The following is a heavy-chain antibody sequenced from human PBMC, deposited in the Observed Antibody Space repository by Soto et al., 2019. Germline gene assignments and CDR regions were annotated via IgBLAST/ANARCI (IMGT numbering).Heavy chain of an antibody. CDR2: TYYRSKWYN. CDR1: GDSVSINSAA. D-gene: IGHD3-16*02. CDR3: AREFIRAGFDP. J-gene: IGHJ5*02. V-gene: IGHV6-1*01. Sequence: SQTLSLTCALSGDSVSINSAAWNLVRQSPSRGLEWLGRTYYRSKWYNDYAVSVKSRITINPDTSRNQFSLQLNSVTPEDTAVYYCAREFIRAGFDPWGQGTLVTVSS.